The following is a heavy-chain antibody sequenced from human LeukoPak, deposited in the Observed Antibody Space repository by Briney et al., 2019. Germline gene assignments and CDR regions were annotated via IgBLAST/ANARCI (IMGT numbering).Heavy chain of an antibody. CDR2: ISSNSSYI. CDR1: GLTFSTFS. D-gene: IGHD6-6*01. CDR3: AREGPGTNIASRPNDF. V-gene: IGHV3-21*01. Sequence: PGGSLRLSCGASGLTFSTFSMNWVRQAPGKGLEVGSSISSNSSYICYADAARGRFTITRNNAKNTLYLQLNSLRAEDTAVDYCAREGPGTNIASRPNDFWGQGTLVTVSS. J-gene: IGHJ4*02.